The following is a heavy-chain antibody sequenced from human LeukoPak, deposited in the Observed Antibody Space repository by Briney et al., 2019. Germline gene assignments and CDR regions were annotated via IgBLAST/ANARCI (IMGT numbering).Heavy chain of an antibody. CDR3: ARRTSGYYYYGMDV. CDR1: GGSFSGYY. V-gene: IGHV4-34*01. Sequence: SETLSRTCAVYGGSFSGYYWSWIRQPPGKGLEWIGEINHSGSTNYNPSLKSRVTISVDTSKNQFSLKLSSVTAADTAVYYCARRTSGYYYYGMDVWGQGTTVTVSS. J-gene: IGHJ6*02. D-gene: IGHD2-2*01. CDR2: INHSGST.